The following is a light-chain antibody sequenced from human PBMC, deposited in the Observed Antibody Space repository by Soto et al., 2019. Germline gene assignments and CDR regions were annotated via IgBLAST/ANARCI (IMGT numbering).Light chain of an antibody. J-gene: IGKJ3*01. CDR2: RTS. CDR3: QHYGDSAPFT. CDR1: QSISTTY. Sequence: EVVLTQYPGTLSLSPGERATLSCRTSQSISTTYLAWYQQKPGQAPRLLMSRTSRRATGIPDRFSGSGSGRDFTLSISRLEPEDFAVYYCQHYGDSAPFTFGPGTKVDVK. V-gene: IGKV3-20*01.